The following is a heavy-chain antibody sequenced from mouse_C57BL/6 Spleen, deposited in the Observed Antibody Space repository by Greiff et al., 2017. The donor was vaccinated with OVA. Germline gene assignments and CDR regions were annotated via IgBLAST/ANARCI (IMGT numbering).Heavy chain of an antibody. D-gene: IGHD2-3*01. Sequence: GGGLVQPKGSLKLSCAASGFTFNTYAMHWVRQAPGKGLEWVARIRSKSSNYATYYADSVKDRFTISRDDSQSMLYLQMNNLKTEDTAMYYCVRSLIYDGYYDWYFDVWGTGTTVTVSS. J-gene: IGHJ1*03. CDR2: IRSKSSNYAT. CDR1: GFTFNTYA. V-gene: IGHV10-3*01. CDR3: VRSLIYDGYYDWYFDV.